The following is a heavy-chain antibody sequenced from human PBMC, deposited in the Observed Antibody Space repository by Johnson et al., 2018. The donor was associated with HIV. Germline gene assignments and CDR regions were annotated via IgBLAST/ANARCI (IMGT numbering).Heavy chain of an antibody. CDR3: ARDTSDYYLWAFDI. V-gene: IGHV3-53*01. Sequence: KGLEWVSAIYRGGTTYYADSVRGRFTISRDSSENTLYLDMNNLRIEDTAVYYCARDTSDYYLWAFDIWGQGTKVTVSS. J-gene: IGHJ3*02. D-gene: IGHD3-22*01. CDR2: IYRGGTT.